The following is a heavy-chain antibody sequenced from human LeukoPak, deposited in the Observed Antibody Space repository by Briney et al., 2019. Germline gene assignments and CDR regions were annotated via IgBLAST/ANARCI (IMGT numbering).Heavy chain of an antibody. CDR3: ARDRSWGSQCYFDY. CDR2: IWYDGSNK. V-gene: IGHV3-33*01. CDR1: GYTFTGYY. J-gene: IGHJ4*02. D-gene: IGHD7-27*01. Sequence: SCKASGYTFTGYYMHWVRQAPGKGLEWVGVIWYDGSNKIYAESVKGRFTISRDNSKNTLYLQMNSLRAEDTAVYYCARDRSWGSQCYFDYWGQGTLVTVSS.